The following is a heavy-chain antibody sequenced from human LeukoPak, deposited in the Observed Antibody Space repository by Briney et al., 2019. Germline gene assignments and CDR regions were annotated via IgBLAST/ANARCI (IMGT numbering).Heavy chain of an antibody. Sequence: SETLSLTCTVSGGSISSYYWSWIRQPPGKGLEWIGYIYYSGSTYYNPSLKSRVTISVDTSKSQFSLKLSSVTAADTAVYYCARTRYYYNSRSYGAPYYFDYWGQGTLVTVSS. V-gene: IGHV4-59*08. CDR3: ARTRYYYNSRSYGAPYYFDY. J-gene: IGHJ4*02. CDR1: GGSISSYY. D-gene: IGHD3-10*01. CDR2: IYYSGST.